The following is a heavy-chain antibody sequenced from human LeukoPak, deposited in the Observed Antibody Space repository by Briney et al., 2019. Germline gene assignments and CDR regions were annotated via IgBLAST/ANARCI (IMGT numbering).Heavy chain of an antibody. D-gene: IGHD6-19*01. V-gene: IGHV3-7*03. CDR2: VKQDESEK. CDR1: GFTFGTYW. Sequence: GGSLRLSCAASGFTFGTYWMSWVRQAPGKGLEWVANVKQDESEKYYADSVKGRFTISRDNARYSLYLQMNSLRAEDAAVYYCARIEVLGQPRCSSGCYFDCWGQGTLVTVFS. CDR3: ARIEVLGQPRCSSGCYFDC. J-gene: IGHJ4*02.